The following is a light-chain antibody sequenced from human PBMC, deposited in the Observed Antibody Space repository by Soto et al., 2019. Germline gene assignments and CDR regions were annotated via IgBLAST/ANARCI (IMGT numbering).Light chain of an antibody. Sequence: DIVVTQSPDSLAVSLGERATINCKSSQSVLYSSNNKNYLAWFQQKPGQPPKLLIYWASTRESGVPDRFSGSGSGTDFTLTSSSLQAEDVAVYYCQQYYSTPTWTFGQGTKVEIK. CDR3: QQYYSTPTWT. V-gene: IGKV4-1*01. CDR1: QSVLYSSNNKNY. J-gene: IGKJ1*01. CDR2: WAS.